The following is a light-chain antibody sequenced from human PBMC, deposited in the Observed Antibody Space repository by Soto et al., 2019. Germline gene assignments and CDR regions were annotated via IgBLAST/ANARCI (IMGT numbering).Light chain of an antibody. CDR3: QQYYSTPLT. Sequence: MTQSPDSLAVSLGERATINCKSSQSVLYSSNNKNYLAWYQQKPGQPPKLLIYWASTRESGVPDRFSGSGSGTDFTLTISSLQAEDVAVYYCQQYYSTPLTFGGGTKVDIK. CDR1: QSVLYSSNNKNY. CDR2: WAS. J-gene: IGKJ4*01. V-gene: IGKV4-1*01.